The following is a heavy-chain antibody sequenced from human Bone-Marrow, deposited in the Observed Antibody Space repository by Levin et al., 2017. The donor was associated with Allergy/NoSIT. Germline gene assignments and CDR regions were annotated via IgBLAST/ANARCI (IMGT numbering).Heavy chain of an antibody. CDR2: ISYDGSDE. Sequence: PGESLKISCAASGFTFSSYGMHWVRQAPGKGLEWVAVISYDGSDEYYADSVKGRFTISRDNSKNTLYLQMNSLRAEDTAVYYCAKSSVAGTAGAGAIDFWGQGTLVTVSS. D-gene: IGHD6-19*01. V-gene: IGHV3-30*18. J-gene: IGHJ4*02. CDR3: AKSSVAGTAGAGAIDF. CDR1: GFTFSSYG.